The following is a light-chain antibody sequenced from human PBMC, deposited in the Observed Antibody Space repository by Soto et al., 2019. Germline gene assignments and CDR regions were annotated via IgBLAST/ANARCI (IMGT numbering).Light chain of an antibody. Sequence: QSVLTQPASVSGSPGQSITISCTGTSSDVGGYNYVSWYQQHPGKAPKLMIYEVRNRPSGISNRFSGSKSGNTASLTISGLQAEDEADYYYTSYTSSSPYVFGTGTKLTVL. CDR1: SSDVGGYNY. CDR2: EVR. CDR3: TSYTSSSPYV. V-gene: IGLV2-14*01. J-gene: IGLJ1*01.